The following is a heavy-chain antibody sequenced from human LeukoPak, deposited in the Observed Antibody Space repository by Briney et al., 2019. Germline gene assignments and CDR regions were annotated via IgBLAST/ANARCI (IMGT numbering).Heavy chain of an antibody. V-gene: IGHV3-30*03. CDR3: ARAPIAVAGRSWGYYFDY. Sequence: GGSLRLSCAASGFTFSSYGMHWVRQAPGKGLEWVAVISYDGSNKYYVDSVKGRFTISRDNAKNSLYLQMNSLRAEDTAVYYCARAPIAVAGRSWGYYFDYWGQGTLVTVSS. CDR2: ISYDGSNK. CDR1: GFTFSSYG. D-gene: IGHD6-19*01. J-gene: IGHJ4*02.